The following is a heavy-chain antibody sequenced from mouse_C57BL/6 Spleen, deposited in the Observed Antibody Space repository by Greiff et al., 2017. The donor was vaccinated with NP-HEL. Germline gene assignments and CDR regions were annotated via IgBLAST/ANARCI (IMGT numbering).Heavy chain of an antibody. V-gene: IGHV1-55*01. D-gene: IGHD1-1*01. CDR2: IYPGSGST. CDR1: GYTFTSYW. CDR3: ARSHYGSSYGWFAY. J-gene: IGHJ3*01. Sequence: VQLQQPGAELVKPGASVKMSCKASGYTFTSYWITWVKQRPGQGLEWIGDIYPGSGSTNYNEKFKSKATLTVDTSSSTAYMQLSSLTSEDSAVYYCARSHYGSSYGWFAYWGQGTLVTVSA.